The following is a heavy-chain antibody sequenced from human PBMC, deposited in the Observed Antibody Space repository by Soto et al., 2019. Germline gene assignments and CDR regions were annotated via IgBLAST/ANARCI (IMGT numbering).Heavy chain of an antibody. D-gene: IGHD4-17*01. CDR3: ARTTAVPNTLRSRYFFDY. Sequence: SETLSLTCSGSGGSVSDKTYYWSWIRQPPGKRLEWIGYVYYSGTTNYNPSLKSRVTISVDLSKNRFSLRLSSVTTADTALYYCARTTAVPNTLRSRYFFDYWGQGTLVTVSS. V-gene: IGHV4-61*01. J-gene: IGHJ4*02. CDR1: GGSVSDKTYY. CDR2: VYYSGTT.